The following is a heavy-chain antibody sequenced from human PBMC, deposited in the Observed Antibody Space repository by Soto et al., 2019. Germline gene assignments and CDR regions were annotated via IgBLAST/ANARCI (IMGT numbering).Heavy chain of an antibody. CDR2: ISAYNGNT. J-gene: IGHJ5*02. CDR3: ARERRITIFGVVTGANWFDP. Sequence: QVQLVQSGAEVKKPGASVKVSCKASGYTFTSYGISWVRQAPGQGLEWMGWISAYNGNTNYAQKLQGRVTMTTDTSTSTAYMELRSLRSDDTAVYYCARERRITIFGVVTGANWFDPWGQGTLVTVSS. D-gene: IGHD3-3*01. CDR1: GYTFTSYG. V-gene: IGHV1-18*01.